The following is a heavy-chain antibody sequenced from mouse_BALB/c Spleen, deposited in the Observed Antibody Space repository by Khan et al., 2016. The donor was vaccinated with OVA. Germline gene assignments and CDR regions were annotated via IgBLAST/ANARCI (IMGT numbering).Heavy chain of an antibody. J-gene: IGHJ2*01. CDR3: TRGNWRSYFFDY. V-gene: IGHV1S136*01. CDR1: GYIFTNYV. D-gene: IGHD4-1*01. Sequence: EVKLLESGPELVKPGASVKMSCKASGYIFTNYVLHWVKQKPGQGLEWIGYINPYNGGTQYNEKFKGKATLASDKSSITSYMEPSSLTSEDSAVFYCTRGNWRSYFFDYWGQGTTLTLSS. CDR2: INPYNGGT.